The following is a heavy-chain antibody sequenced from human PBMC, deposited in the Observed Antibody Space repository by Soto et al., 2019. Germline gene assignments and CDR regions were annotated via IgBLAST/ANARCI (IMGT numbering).Heavy chain of an antibody. CDR2: VFYSGST. V-gene: IGHV4-61*01. CDR3: ARVWGGSNGFDP. D-gene: IGHD3-16*01. J-gene: IGHJ5*02. CDR1: GGSVSSDNYY. Sequence: SETLSLTCTVSGGSVSSDNYYWSWIRQPPGKELEWIGYVFYSGSTYFNPSLKSRVTISVDTSKNQFSLKLSSVTAADTAVYYCARVWGGSNGFDPWGQGTLVTVSS.